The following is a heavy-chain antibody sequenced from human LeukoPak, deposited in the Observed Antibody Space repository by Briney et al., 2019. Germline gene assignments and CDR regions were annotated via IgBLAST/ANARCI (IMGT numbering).Heavy chain of an antibody. V-gene: IGHV3-23*01. CDR2: NSGSGGST. Sequence: PGGSLRLSCSASGXTFSSYAMSWVRQAPGKGLEWVLANSGSGGSTYYADSVKGRFTISRDNSKNTLYLQMNSLRAEDTAVYYCARLCKVVPAAIHTWGQGTLVTVSS. CDR1: GXTFSSYA. D-gene: IGHD2-2*01. CDR3: ARLCKVVPAAIHT. J-gene: IGHJ5*02.